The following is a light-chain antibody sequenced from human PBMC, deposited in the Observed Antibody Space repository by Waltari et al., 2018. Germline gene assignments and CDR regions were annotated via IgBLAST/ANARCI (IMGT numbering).Light chain of an antibody. V-gene: IGKV2D-29*01. CDR1: QSLPHRDGKPH. J-gene: IGKJ4*01. Sequence: DVVMTQTPRALAVTPGQPASISRKSSQSLPHRDGKPHLYWYLQKPGQPPHLLIYEVSNRFSGVPDRFSGSGSGTDFTLKISRVEAEDVGLYYCMQSIQFPLTFGGGTKVEIK. CDR3: MQSIQFPLT. CDR2: EVS.